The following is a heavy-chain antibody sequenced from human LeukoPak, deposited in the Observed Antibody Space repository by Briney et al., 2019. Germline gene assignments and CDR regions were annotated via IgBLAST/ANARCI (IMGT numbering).Heavy chain of an antibody. CDR2: INHSGST. Sequence: SETLSLTCGVYGGSFSGYYWSWIRQPPGKGLEWIGGINHSGSTNYNPSLKSRVTISVDTSKNQFSLKLSSVTAADTAVYYCAREGHRGIAAAGPFDYWGQGTLVTVSS. V-gene: IGHV4-34*01. J-gene: IGHJ4*02. CDR3: AREGHRGIAAAGPFDY. CDR1: GGSFSGYY. D-gene: IGHD6-13*01.